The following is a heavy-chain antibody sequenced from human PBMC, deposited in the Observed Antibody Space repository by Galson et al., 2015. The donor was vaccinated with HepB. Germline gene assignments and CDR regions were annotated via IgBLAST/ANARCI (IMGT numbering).Heavy chain of an antibody. V-gene: IGHV3-21*01. CDR3: TRDVGNTKTYQYHGMDV. CDR1: GFTFSDHS. CDR2: ISRTSINI. J-gene: IGHJ6*02. D-gene: IGHD2-2*01. Sequence: SLRLSCAASGFTFSDHSMNWVCQAPGKGLEWVSSISRTSININYADSVKGRYTISRDNAKNSLYLQMNSLRAEDTAVYYCTRDVGNTKTYQYHGMDVWGQGTTITVSS.